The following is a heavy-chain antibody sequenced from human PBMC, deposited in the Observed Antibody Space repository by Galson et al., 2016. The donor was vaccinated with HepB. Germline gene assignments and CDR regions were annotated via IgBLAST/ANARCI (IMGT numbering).Heavy chain of an antibody. Sequence: SETLSLTCTVSGGSMNNYYWTWIRQPPGKGLEWIGYIYHNGGTNYNPSLKSRVDISVDTSKNQFSLKVSSVTAADTAVYYCARVVVLIPRWIDTWGQGTLVTVSS. J-gene: IGHJ5*02. D-gene: IGHD2-2*02. CDR2: IYHNGGT. CDR1: GGSMNNYY. CDR3: ARVVVLIPRWIDT. V-gene: IGHV4-59*01.